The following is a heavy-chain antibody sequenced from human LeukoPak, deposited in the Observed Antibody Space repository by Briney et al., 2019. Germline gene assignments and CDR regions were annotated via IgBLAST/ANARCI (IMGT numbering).Heavy chain of an antibody. D-gene: IGHD4-23*01. J-gene: IGHJ6*02. CDR2: IIPIFGIA. CDR1: GGTFSSYA. V-gene: IGHV1-69*04. CDR3: AREGYGGNAYFYYYGMDV. Sequence: VKVSCKASGGTFSSYAISWVRQAPGQGLEWMGRIIPIFGIANYAQKFQGRVTITADKSTSTAYMELSSLRSEDTAVYHCAREGYGGNAYFYYYGMDVWGQGTRVTVSS.